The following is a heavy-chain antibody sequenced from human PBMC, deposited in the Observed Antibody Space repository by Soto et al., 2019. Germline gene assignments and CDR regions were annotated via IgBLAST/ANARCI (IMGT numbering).Heavy chain of an antibody. Sequence: ASVKVSCEASGCTFSSYDINWVRLATGQRLEWMGWMNPNSGNTAYAQKFQGRVTMTRNTSTSTAYVELSSLRSEDTAVYYCARDVGATGDWGQGTQVTVS. J-gene: IGHJ4*02. D-gene: IGHD1-26*01. V-gene: IGHV1-8*02. CDR1: GCTFSSYD. CDR3: ARDVGATGD. CDR2: MNPNSGNT.